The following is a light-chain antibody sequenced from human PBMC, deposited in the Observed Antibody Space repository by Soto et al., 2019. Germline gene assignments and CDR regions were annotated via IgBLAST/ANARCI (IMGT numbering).Light chain of an antibody. CDR3: AVWDDRLNGYV. CDR1: SSNIGSNT. CDR2: SND. V-gene: IGLV1-44*01. Sequence: QSVLTQPPSASGTPGQRVTISCSGSSSNIGSNTVNWYQHLPGAAPKLLIQSNDQRPSGVPDRFSGSQSGTSASLAISGPQSEDEADYYCAVWDDRLNGYVFGTGTKVTVL. J-gene: IGLJ1*01.